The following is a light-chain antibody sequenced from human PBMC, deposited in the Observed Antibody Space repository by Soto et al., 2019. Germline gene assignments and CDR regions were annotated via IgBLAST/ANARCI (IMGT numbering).Light chain of an antibody. J-gene: IGKJ3*01. CDR2: DAS. CDR3: QQRNNWA. V-gene: IGKV3-11*01. CDR1: QSVGSY. Sequence: VLTQSPAILSLSPGEGVTLSCRASQSVGSYLAWYQQKPGQPPSLLIFDASSRATGVPARFSGSGSGTEFTLTISSLEPEDFAVYYCQQRNNWAFGPGTKLEMK.